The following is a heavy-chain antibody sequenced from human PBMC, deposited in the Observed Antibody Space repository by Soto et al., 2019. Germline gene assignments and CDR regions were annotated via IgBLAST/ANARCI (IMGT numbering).Heavy chain of an antibody. Sequence: EVQLLESGGGLVQPGGSLRLSCAASGFTFSSYAMSWVRQAPGKGLEWVSAISGSGGSTYYADSVKGRFTISRDNSKNTMYLQMNSLRAEDTAVYYCAHGDDDYYYYGMDVWGQGSTVTVSS. V-gene: IGHV3-23*01. CDR2: ISGSGGST. CDR3: AHGDDDYYYYGMDV. CDR1: GFTFSSYA. D-gene: IGHD4-17*01. J-gene: IGHJ6*02.